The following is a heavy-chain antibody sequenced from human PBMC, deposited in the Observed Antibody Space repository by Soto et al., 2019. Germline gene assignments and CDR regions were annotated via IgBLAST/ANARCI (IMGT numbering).Heavy chain of an antibody. V-gene: IGHV1-69*13. J-gene: IGHJ4*01. CDR1: GGTFSNSA. CDR3: PPPAEPPYTALLKRLAH. CDR2: ILPIFGTP. D-gene: IGHD5-18*01. Sequence: XSVKVSCKASGGTFSNSAIIWVRQAPGQGLEWMGGILPIFGTPNYAQKFQGRLTISADEFSSTAYMELNILRSEDTDVYYSPPPAEPPYTALLKRLAHWGHVTLVTVSS.